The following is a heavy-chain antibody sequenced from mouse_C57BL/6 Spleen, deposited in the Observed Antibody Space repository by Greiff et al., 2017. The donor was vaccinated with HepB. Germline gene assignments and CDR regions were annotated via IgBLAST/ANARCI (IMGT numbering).Heavy chain of an antibody. CDR2: IYPSDSET. J-gene: IGHJ3*01. CDR3: ARLGYYGSTQFAY. D-gene: IGHD1-1*01. V-gene: IGHV1-61*01. CDR1: GYTFTSYW. Sequence: QVQLQQSGAELVRPGSSVKLSCKASGYTFTSYWMDWVKQRPGQGLEWIGNIYPSDSETHYNQKFKDKATLTVDKSSSTAYMQLSSLTSEDSAVYYCARLGYYGSTQFAYWGQGTLVTVSA.